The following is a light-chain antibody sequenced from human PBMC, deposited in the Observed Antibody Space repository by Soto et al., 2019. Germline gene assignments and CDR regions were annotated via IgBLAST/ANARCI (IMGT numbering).Light chain of an antibody. CDR3: QQYNSYPIT. CDR2: KAS. V-gene: IGKV1-5*03. J-gene: IGKJ5*01. Sequence: DIQMTQSPSKMCESXGDGVTIAXRASQSISSWLAWYQQKPGKAPKLLIYKASSLESGVPSRFSGSGSGTEFTLTISSLQPDDFATYYCQQYNSYPITFGQGTRLEI. CDR1: QSISSW.